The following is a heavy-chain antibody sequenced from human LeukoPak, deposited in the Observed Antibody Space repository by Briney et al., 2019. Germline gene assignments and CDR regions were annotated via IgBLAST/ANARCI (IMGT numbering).Heavy chain of an antibody. V-gene: IGHV4-4*01. D-gene: IGHD3-16*01. J-gene: IGHJ3*02. CDR2: IYHSGST. Sequence: KPSETLSLTCAVSGGSISSSNWWSWVRQPPGKGLEWIGEIYHSGSTNYNPSLKSRVTISVDKSKNQFSLKLSSVTAADTAVYCCASMYPVYDYVWGTNVGDAFDIWGQGTMVTVSS. CDR1: GGSISSSNW. CDR3: ASMYPVYDYVWGTNVGDAFDI.